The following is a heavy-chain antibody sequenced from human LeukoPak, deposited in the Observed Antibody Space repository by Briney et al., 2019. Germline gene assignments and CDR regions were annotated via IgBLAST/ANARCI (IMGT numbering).Heavy chain of an antibody. CDR3: ARGDLWLGH. CDR1: GFTFSNYW. Sequence: GSLRLSCAASGFTFSNYWMCLVRQAPGKVLEWVANIKQDGSEKFYVDSVKGRFTISRDNAKNSLYLQMSSLRAEDTAVYYCARGDLWLGHWGQGSLVTVSS. J-gene: IGHJ4*02. CDR2: IKQDGSEK. V-gene: IGHV3-7*01. D-gene: IGHD3-10*01.